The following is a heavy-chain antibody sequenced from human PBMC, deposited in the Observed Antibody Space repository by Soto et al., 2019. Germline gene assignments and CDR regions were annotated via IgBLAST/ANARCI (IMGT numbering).Heavy chain of an antibody. CDR2: INPNSGGT. J-gene: IGHJ4*02. Sequence: ASVKVSCKASGYTFTGYYMHWVRQAPGQGLEWMGWINPNSGGTNYAQKFQGRVTMTRDTSISTAYMELSRLRSDDTAVYYCARALRLQSSVTPAYWGQGTLVTVSS. D-gene: IGHD4-4*01. CDR1: GYTFTGYY. CDR3: ARALRLQSSVTPAY. V-gene: IGHV1-2*02.